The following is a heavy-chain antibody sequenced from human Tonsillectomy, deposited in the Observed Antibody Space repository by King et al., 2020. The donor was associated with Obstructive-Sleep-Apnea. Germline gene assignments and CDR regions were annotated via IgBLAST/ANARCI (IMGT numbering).Heavy chain of an antibody. D-gene: IGHD6-6*01. CDR3: ASSSGDPLNY. V-gene: IGHV3-21*01. Sequence: VQLVQSGGGLVKPGGSLRLSCAASGFTFSPFSMNWVPQPPGKGLEWVSSISSSINYIYYADSVKGRFTISRDNAKKSLYLQMNSLRAEDTAVYYCASSSGDPLNYWGQGTLVTVSS. CDR2: ISSSINYI. CDR1: GFTFSPFS. J-gene: IGHJ4*02.